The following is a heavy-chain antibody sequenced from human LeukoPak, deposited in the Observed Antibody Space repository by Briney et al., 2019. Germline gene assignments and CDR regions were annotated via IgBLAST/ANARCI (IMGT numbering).Heavy chain of an antibody. CDR3: ARPTHGAAAGRDAFDI. J-gene: IGHJ3*02. CDR2: IYYSGST. CDR1: GGSISSGSYY. D-gene: IGHD6-13*01. Sequence: SETLFLTCTVSGGSISSGSYYWSWIRQPPGKGLEWIGSIYYSGSTYYNPSLKSRVTISVDTSKNQFSLKLSSVTAADTAVYYCARPTHGAAAGRDAFDIWGQGTMVTVSS. V-gene: IGHV4-39*07.